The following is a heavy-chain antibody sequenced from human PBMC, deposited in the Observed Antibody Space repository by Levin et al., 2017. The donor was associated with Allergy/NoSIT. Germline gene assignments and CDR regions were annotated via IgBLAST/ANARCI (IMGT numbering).Heavy chain of an antibody. D-gene: IGHD2-2*01. CDR2: ISAGGSST. J-gene: IGHJ4*02. Sequence: SGGSLRLSCAASGFTFSSYAMSWVRQAPGKGLEWVSTISAGGSSTYYADSVKGRFTISRDNSKNTLYLQMNSLRAEDTAVYFCAKSFTAGYCSSTSCYWTFDYWGQGTLVTVSS. V-gene: IGHV3-23*01. CDR3: AKSFTAGYCSSTSCYWTFDY. CDR1: GFTFSSYA.